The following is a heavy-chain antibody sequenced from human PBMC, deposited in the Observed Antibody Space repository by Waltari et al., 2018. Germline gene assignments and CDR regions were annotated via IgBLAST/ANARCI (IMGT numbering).Heavy chain of an antibody. D-gene: IGHD3-22*01. CDR1: GFTVSSNY. V-gene: IGHV3-53*01. CDR3: ARESAGYYDSSGYYYVSY. Sequence: EVQLVESGGGLIQPGGSLRLSCAASGFTVSSNYMRWFRQAPGTGLEWVSVIYSGGSTYYADSGKGRFTISRDNSKNTLYLQMNSLRAEDTAVYYCARESAGYYDSSGYYYVSYWGQGTLVTVSS. J-gene: IGHJ4*02. CDR2: IYSGGST.